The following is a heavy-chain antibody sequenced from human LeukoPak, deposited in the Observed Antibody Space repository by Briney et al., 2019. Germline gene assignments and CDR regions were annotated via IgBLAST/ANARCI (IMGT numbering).Heavy chain of an antibody. CDR1: GYTFTSYY. J-gene: IGHJ4*02. CDR2: INPSGGST. Sequence: ASVKVSCKASGYTFTSYYLHWVRQAPGQGRAWMGIINPSGGSTSYAQTFQGRVTMTRDTSTSTVYMELSSLRSEYTAVYYCARRWVGATGSFDYWGQGTLVTVSS. D-gene: IGHD1-26*01. CDR3: ARRWVGATGSFDY. V-gene: IGHV1-46*01.